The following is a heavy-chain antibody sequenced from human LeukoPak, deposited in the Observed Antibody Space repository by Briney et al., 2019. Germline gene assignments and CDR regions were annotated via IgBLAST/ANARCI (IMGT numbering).Heavy chain of an antibody. V-gene: IGHV1-69*13. CDR3: ARGGSSTSARPYYFDY. Sequence: ASVKVSCKASGGTFSSYAISWVRQAPGQGLEWMGGIIPIFGTANYAQKFRGRVTITADESTSTAYMELSSLRSEDTAVYYCARGGSSTSARPYYFDYWGQGTLVTVSS. J-gene: IGHJ4*02. D-gene: IGHD2-2*01. CDR2: IIPIFGTA. CDR1: GGTFSSYA.